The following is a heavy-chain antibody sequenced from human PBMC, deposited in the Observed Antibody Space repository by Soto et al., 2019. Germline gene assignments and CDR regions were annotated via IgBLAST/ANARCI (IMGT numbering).Heavy chain of an antibody. Sequence: AGGSLRLSCAASGFTFSTYAMTWVRQAPGKGLEWVSAISNSGGSTYYADAVKGRFTISRDNSKNTLYLQMNSLRAEDTAVYYCANLGGWGSGSLGCWGQGTLVTVSS. CDR1: GFTFSTYA. J-gene: IGHJ4*02. CDR3: ANLGGWGSGSLGC. V-gene: IGHV3-23*01. CDR2: ISNSGGST. D-gene: IGHD6-19*01.